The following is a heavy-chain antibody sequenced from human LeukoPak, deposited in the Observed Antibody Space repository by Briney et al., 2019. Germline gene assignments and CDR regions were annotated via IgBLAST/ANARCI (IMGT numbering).Heavy chain of an antibody. J-gene: IGHJ4*02. CDR1: GGSISSYY. D-gene: IGHD6-19*01. CDR3: ASSPLISSGWLGFDY. V-gene: IGHV4-59*01. Sequence: SETLSLTCTVSGGSISSYYWSWIRQPPGKGLEWIGYIYHNENTRSTNFNPSLKSRVTISIDSSKNQFSLKLSSVTVADSAVYYCASSPLISSGWLGFDYWGQGTLVTVSS. CDR2: IYHNENTRST.